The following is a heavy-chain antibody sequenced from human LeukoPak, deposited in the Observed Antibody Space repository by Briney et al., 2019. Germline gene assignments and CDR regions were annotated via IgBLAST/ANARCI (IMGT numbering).Heavy chain of an antibody. Sequence: GGSLRLSCAASGFTFSSYAMSWVRQAPGKGLEWVSAISGSGGSTYYADSVKGRFTISRDNAKSTLYLQMNSLRAEDTAIYYCVRDNAYTFDYWGHGTLVTVSS. D-gene: IGHD5-24*01. CDR2: ISGSGGST. V-gene: IGHV3-23*01. CDR1: GFTFSSYA. J-gene: IGHJ4*01. CDR3: VRDNAYTFDY.